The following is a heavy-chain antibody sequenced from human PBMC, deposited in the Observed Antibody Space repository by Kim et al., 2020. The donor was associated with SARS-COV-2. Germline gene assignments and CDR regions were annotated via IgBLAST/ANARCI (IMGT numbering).Heavy chain of an antibody. Sequence: SETLSLTCTVSGGSVSSGSYYWSWIRQPPGKGLEWIGYIYYSGSTNYNPSLKSRVTISVDTSKNQFSLKLSSVTAADTAVYYCARGTVPGTFDYWGQGTLVTVSS. CDR2: IYYSGST. CDR3: ARGTVPGTFDY. V-gene: IGHV4-61*01. D-gene: IGHD3-10*01. J-gene: IGHJ4*02. CDR1: GGSVSSGSYY.